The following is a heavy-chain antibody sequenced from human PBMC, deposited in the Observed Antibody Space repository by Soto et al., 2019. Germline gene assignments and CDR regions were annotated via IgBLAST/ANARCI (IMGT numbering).Heavy chain of an antibody. V-gene: IGHV3-30-3*01. Sequence: QVQLVESGGGVVQPGRSLRLSCAASGFTFSSYAMHWVRQAPGKGLEWVAVISYDGSKKYYADSVKGRFTISRDNSKNTLYLQMNSLRAEDTAVYYCARNMYYYDSSGYYLDYWGQGTLVTVSS. J-gene: IGHJ4*02. CDR3: ARNMYYYDSSGYYLDY. D-gene: IGHD3-22*01. CDR2: ISYDGSKK. CDR1: GFTFSSYA.